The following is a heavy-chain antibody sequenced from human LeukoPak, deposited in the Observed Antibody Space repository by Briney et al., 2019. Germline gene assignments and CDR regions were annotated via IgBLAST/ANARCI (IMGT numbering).Heavy chain of an antibody. V-gene: IGHV3-23*01. D-gene: IGHD3-22*01. Sequence: GGSLRLSCTASGLSLNNYAMSWVRQVPGKGLEWVSASSSSDDGKWYAESVRGRFTISRDTSKNTVYLQMNSLRAEDTAVYYCAKDLVAIGYYDSSGYSDYWGQGTLVTVSS. CDR3: AKDLVAIGYYDSSGYSDY. CDR1: GLSLNNYA. J-gene: IGHJ4*02. CDR2: SSSSDDGK.